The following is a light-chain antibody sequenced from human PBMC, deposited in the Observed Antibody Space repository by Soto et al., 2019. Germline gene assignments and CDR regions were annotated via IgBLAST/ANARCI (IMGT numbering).Light chain of an antibody. Sequence: QSVLTQPASVSGSPGQSITISCTGTSSDIGGYNYVSWYQHHPGKAPKLMIYAVGDRPSGESNRFSGSKSGNTASLTISGLQAGDEAVYYCGSYTSSSTPVVFGGGTKVTVL. CDR1: SSDIGGYNY. J-gene: IGLJ2*01. V-gene: IGLV2-14*03. CDR3: GSYTSSSTPVV. CDR2: AVG.